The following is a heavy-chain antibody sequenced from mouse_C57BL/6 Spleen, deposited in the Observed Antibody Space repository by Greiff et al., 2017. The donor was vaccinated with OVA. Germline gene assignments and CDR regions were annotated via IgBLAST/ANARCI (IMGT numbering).Heavy chain of an antibody. CDR1: GYAFSSSW. Sequence: VQLQQSGPELVKPGASVKISCKASGYAFSSSWMNWVKQRPGKGLEWIGRIYPGDGDTNYNGKFKGKATLTADKSSSTAYMQLSMTSEDSAVYFCARWVTTVLDYWGQGTTLTVSS. V-gene: IGHV1-82*01. CDR3: ARWVTTVLDY. CDR2: IYPGDGDT. D-gene: IGHD1-1*01. J-gene: IGHJ2*01.